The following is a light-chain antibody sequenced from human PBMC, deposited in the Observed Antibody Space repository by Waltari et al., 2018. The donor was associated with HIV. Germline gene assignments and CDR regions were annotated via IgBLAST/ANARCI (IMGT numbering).Light chain of an antibody. J-gene: IGKJ1*01. CDR1: QPVSSSH. Sequence: DTALTQSPGTLSLSPGEGAILSCRTSQPVSSSHLAWYQHKPGQAPRLLVYGASTRAAGIPDRFSGSGSGADFTRSISRLEPEDFAVYYCHQYGSLPETFGQGTKV. CDR2: GAS. V-gene: IGKV3-20*01. CDR3: HQYGSLPET.